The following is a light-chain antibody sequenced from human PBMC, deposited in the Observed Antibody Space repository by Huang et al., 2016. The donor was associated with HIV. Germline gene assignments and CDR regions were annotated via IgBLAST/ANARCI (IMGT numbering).Light chain of an antibody. CDR3: QQYNDWPRS. Sequence: EIVMTQSPGTLSVAPGERATLSCRASQNINTNFAWFQQKPGQAPRLRIYAASTRPADFPARFSGSGSRTEFTRTISSLQSEDIAVYYCQQYNDWPRSFGQGTKVEIK. J-gene: IGKJ1*01. V-gene: IGKV3-15*01. CDR1: QNINTN. CDR2: AAS.